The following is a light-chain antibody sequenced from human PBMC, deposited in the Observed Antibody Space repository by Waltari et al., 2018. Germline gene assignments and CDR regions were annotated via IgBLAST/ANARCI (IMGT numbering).Light chain of an antibody. J-gene: IGLJ1*01. V-gene: IGLV2-14*03. CDR1: STDVGGYNY. CDR2: DVS. Sequence: QPALTQPASVSGSPGQSITISCTGTSTDVGGYNYVSWYQQHPGKAHKLMIYDVSNRPSGVSNRFSGSKSGNTASLTSSGLQAEDEADYYCSSYTSSNTLGFGTGTKVTVL. CDR3: SSYTSSNTLG.